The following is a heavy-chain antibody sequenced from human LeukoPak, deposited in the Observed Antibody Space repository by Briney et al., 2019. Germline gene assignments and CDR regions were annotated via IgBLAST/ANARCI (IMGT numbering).Heavy chain of an antibody. J-gene: IGHJ6*03. Sequence: GGSLRLSCAGTGFTFNTYGISWVRQGPGKGLEWVANIKQDGSEKHYVDSVKGRFTISRDNAKNSLYLQMSSLRAEDTAVYYCTRVEETATTAAIIRKYSYYYYYMDVWGKGTTVTVSS. CDR1: GFTFNTYG. D-gene: IGHD4-11*01. CDR3: TRVEETATTAAIIRKYSYYYYYMDV. CDR2: IKQDGSEK. V-gene: IGHV3-7*01.